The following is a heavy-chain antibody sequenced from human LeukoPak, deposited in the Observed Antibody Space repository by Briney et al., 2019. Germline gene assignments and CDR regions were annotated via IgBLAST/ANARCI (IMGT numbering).Heavy chain of an antibody. V-gene: IGHV4-59*02. J-gene: IGHJ3*01. Sequence: SETLSLTCTVSGGSVSSYYWSWIRQPPGKGLEWIGYIHYSGNTDYNPSLKSRVTISVDTSKNQVSLKMNSVTAADTAIYYCARVQWLPLDVFNFWGQGTMVTVSS. CDR3: ARVQWLPLDVFNF. D-gene: IGHD6-19*01. CDR2: IHYSGNT. CDR1: GGSVSSYY.